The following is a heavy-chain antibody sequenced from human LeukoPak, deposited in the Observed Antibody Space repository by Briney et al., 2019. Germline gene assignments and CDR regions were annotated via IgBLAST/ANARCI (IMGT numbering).Heavy chain of an antibody. CDR3: ASDLLWFGESPRGWFDP. V-gene: IGHV4-31*03. CDR2: IYYSGST. CDR1: GGSISSGGYY. J-gene: IGHJ5*02. Sequence: SQTLSLTCTVSGGSISSGGYYWSWIRQHPGKGLEWIGYIYYSGSTYYNPSLKSRVTISVDTSKNQFSLKLSSVTAADTAVYYCASDLLWFGESPRGWFDPWGQGTLVTVSS. D-gene: IGHD3-10*01.